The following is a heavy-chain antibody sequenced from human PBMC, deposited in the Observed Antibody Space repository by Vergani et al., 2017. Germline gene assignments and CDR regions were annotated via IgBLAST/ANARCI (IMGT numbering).Heavy chain of an antibody. CDR1: GGTFSSYT. CDR2: IIPILGIA. CDR3: ARESMTTVDGYGMDV. Sequence: QVQLVQSGAEVKKPGSSVKVSCKASGGTFSSYTISWVRQAPGQGLEWMGRIIPILGIASYAQKFQGRVTITADKSTSTAYMELSSLRSEDTAVYYCARESMTTVDGYGMDVWGQGTTVTVSS. D-gene: IGHD4-23*01. V-gene: IGHV1-69*02. J-gene: IGHJ6*02.